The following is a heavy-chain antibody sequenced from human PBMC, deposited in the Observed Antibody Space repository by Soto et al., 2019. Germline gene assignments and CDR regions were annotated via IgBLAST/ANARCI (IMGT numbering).Heavy chain of an antibody. V-gene: IGHV1-69*12. CDR2: IIPIFGTA. CDR3: ASYYDSSGYYPTTNYYFDY. Sequence: QVQLVQSGAEVKKPGSSVKVSCKASGGTFSSYAISWVRQAPGQGLEWMGGIIPIFGTANYAQKFQGRVTITADESTSTAYMELSSLRSEDTAVYYCASYYDSSGYYPTTNYYFDYWGQGTLVTVSS. CDR1: GGTFSSYA. J-gene: IGHJ4*02. D-gene: IGHD3-22*01.